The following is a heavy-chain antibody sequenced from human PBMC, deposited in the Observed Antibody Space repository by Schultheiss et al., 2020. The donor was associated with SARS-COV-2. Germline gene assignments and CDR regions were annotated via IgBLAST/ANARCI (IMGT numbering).Heavy chain of an antibody. CDR3: ARSDFWSGYYGYYYYGMDV. Sequence: ASVKVSCKASGYTFTGYYMHWVRQATGQGLEWMGWMNPNSGNTGYAQKFQGRVTFTRNTSISTAYMELSSLRSEDTAVYYCARSDFWSGYYGYYYYGMDVWGQGTTVTVSS. CDR2: MNPNSGNT. D-gene: IGHD3-3*01. J-gene: IGHJ6*02. CDR1: GYTFTGYY. V-gene: IGHV1-8*03.